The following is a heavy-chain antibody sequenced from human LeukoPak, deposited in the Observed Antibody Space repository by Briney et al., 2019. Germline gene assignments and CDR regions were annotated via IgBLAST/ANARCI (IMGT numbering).Heavy chain of an antibody. CDR2: INAGNSNT. Sequence: ASVKVSCKASGYIFTSYAIHWGRQAPGQGLEWMGWINAGNSNTKYSQKLQGRVTITRDTSASAAYMELSSLRSEDTAVYYCARGKRNSDHDYFDYWGQGTLVTVSS. J-gene: IGHJ4*02. V-gene: IGHV1-3*01. CDR3: ARGKRNSDHDYFDY. CDR1: GYIFTSYA. D-gene: IGHD5-12*01.